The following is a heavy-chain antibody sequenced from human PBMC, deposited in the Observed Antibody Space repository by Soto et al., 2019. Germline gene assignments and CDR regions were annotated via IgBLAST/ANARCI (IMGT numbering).Heavy chain of an antibody. V-gene: IGHV4-39*01. J-gene: IGHJ4*02. CDR2: IYYSGST. CDR3: ATLSGYDSTTFMITFGGVLYYFDY. CDR1: GGSISSSSYY. Sequence: SETLSLTCTVSGGSISSSSYYWGWIRQPPGKGLEWIGSIYYSGSTYYNPSLKSRVTISVDTSKNQFSLKLSSVTAADTAVYYCATLSGYDSTTFMITFGGVLYYFDYWGQGTLVTVSS. D-gene: IGHD3-16*01.